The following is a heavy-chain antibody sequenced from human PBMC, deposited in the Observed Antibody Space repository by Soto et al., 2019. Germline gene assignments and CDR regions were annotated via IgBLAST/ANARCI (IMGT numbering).Heavy chain of an antibody. J-gene: IGHJ6*04. CDR3: AKDRSLGYCAGGDCYYYYGMDV. D-gene: IGHD2-8*02. CDR2: VSYDGNKK. V-gene: IGHV3-30*18. CDR1: GFTFRNYG. Sequence: QVHLVESGGGVVQPGGSLRLSCEGSGFTFRNYGIHWVRQAPDKGLEWVAVVSYDGNKKYYGDSVKGRFTISRDNSKTSVYLQVNSMRPEDTAVYYCAKDRSLGYCAGGDCYYYYGMDVWGKGTTVTVSS.